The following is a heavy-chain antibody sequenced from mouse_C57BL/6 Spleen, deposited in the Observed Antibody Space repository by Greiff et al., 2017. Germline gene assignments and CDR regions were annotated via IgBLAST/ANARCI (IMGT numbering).Heavy chain of an antibody. D-gene: IGHD2-1*01. V-gene: IGHV1-80*01. CDR1: GYAFSSYW. CDR3: ARSGYYGNYVFFDY. CDR2: IYPGDGDT. J-gene: IGHJ2*01. Sequence: QVQLQQSGAELVKPGASVKISCKASGYAFSSYWMNWVKQRPGKGLEWIGQIYPGDGDTNYNGKFKGKATLTADKSSSTAYMQLSRLTSEDSAVYFCARSGYYGNYVFFDYWGQGTTLTVSS.